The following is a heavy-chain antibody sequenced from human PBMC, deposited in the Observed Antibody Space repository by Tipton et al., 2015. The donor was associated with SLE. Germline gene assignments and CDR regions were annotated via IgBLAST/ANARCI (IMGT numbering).Heavy chain of an antibody. CDR2: IDISGST. J-gene: IGHJ1*01. CDR1: GDSISSGSYY. V-gene: IGHV4-61*09. CDR3: ARDFRSVAGTGYFQH. D-gene: IGHD6-19*01. Sequence: TLSLTCTVSGDSISSGSYYWSWIRQPAGKGLEWIGYIDISGSTNYNPSLESRVSISRDTSKNQFSLKLSSVTAADTAVYYCARDFRSVAGTGYFQHWGQGTLVTVSS.